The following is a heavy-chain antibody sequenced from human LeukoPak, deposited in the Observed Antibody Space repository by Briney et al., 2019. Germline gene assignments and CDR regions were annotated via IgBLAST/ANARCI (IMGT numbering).Heavy chain of an antibody. D-gene: IGHD3-16*01. CDR2: IYYSGST. J-gene: IGHJ6*03. Sequence: SETLSLTCTVSGGSISSSSYYWGWIRQPPGKGLEWIGSIYYSGSTYYNPSLKSRVTISVDTSKNQFSLKLSSVTAAGTAVYYCARETSQKGAHYMDVWGKGTTVTISS. V-gene: IGHV4-39*07. CDR3: ARETSQKGAHYMDV. CDR1: GGSISSSSYY.